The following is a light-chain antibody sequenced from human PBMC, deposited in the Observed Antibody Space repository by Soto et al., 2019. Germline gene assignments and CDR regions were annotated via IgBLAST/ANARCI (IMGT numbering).Light chain of an antibody. Sequence: QSALTQPPSVSGSPGQSITISCTGTSSDVGDYNRVSWYQHHPGKAPKLMIFEVTNRPSGISDRLSGFKSGSTASLTISELQPDDEADYYCISFTPSTTTHWVFGGGTKLTVL. V-gene: IGLV2-14*01. CDR2: EVT. CDR3: ISFTPSTTTHWV. CDR1: SSDVGDYNR. J-gene: IGLJ3*02.